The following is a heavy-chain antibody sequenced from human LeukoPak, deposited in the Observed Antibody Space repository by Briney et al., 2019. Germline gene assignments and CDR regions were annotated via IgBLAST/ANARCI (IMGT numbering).Heavy chain of an antibody. Sequence: SETLSLTCTVSDDSITMYYWTWIRQPPGKGLEWIGYVDHTGSTKFNPSLNGRVSISRDTSKNQFSLRLSSVTAADTAVYYCARDTHLDYWGLGTLVTVSA. V-gene: IGHV4-4*08. CDR2: VDHTGST. CDR3: ARDTHLDY. J-gene: IGHJ4*02. CDR1: DDSITMYY.